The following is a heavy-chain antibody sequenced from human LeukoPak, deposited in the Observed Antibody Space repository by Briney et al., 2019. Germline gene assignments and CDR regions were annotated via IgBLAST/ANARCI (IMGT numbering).Heavy chain of an antibody. Sequence: SETLSLTCTVSGGSISPYYWSWIRQPPGKGLEWIGYIYYSGSTNYNPSLKSRVTISVDTSKNQFSLKLSSVTAADTALYYCTRVHYTSGWYNWFDPWGQGTLVTVSS. CDR3: TRVHYTSGWYNWFDP. CDR1: GGSISPYY. J-gene: IGHJ5*02. V-gene: IGHV4-59*01. CDR2: IYYSGST. D-gene: IGHD6-19*01.